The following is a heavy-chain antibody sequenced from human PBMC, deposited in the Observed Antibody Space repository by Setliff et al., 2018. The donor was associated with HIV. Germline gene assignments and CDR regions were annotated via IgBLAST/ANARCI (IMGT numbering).Heavy chain of an antibody. Sequence: GESLKISCKGSGYTFTNYWIGWVRQMPGKGLEWMGIIYPGDSDTRYSPSFQGQVTISADESISTAYLQWSSLKASDTAMYLCARLSVVTATRIYYFDYWGQGTLVTVSS. V-gene: IGHV5-51*01. CDR1: GYTFTNYW. D-gene: IGHD2-21*02. J-gene: IGHJ4*02. CDR3: ARLSVVTATRIYYFDY. CDR2: IYPGDSDT.